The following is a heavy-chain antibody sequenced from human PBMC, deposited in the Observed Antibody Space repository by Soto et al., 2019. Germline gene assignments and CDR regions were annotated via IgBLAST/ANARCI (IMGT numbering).Heavy chain of an antibody. J-gene: IGHJ6*02. CDR3: ARVAGYYYAMDV. V-gene: IGHV1-69*06. D-gene: IGHD6-19*01. CDR1: GGTFSSYA. Sequence: QVQLVQSGAEVKKPGFSVKVSCKASGGTFSSYAITWVRQAPGQGLEWMGGIIPISTTTDYAQKFQGRVTITADKSTSTAFLELSRVTSEDTAVYYCARVAGYYYAMDVWGQGTTVTVSS. CDR2: IIPISTTT.